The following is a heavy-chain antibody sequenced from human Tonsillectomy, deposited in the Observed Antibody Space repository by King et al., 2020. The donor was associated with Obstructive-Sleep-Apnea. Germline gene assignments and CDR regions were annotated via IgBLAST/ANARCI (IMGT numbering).Heavy chain of an antibody. D-gene: IGHD3-9*01. CDR2: IYPDDSDT. J-gene: IGHJ4*02. CDR3: AGRGDTLTAYPLLPDL. CDR1: GYSFTSYW. Sequence: QLVQSGAEVKKPGESLKISCKGSGYSFTSYWIGWVRQMPGKGLEWMGIIYPDDSDTRYSPSFQGQVTISVDKSIPTAYLQWSSLKASDTAMFYCAGRGDTLTAYPLLPDLWGQGTLVTVSS. V-gene: IGHV5-51*01.